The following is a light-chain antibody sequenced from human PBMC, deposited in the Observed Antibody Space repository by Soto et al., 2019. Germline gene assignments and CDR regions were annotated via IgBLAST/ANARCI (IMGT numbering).Light chain of an antibody. CDR3: QQSFNTLT. J-gene: IGKJ4*01. V-gene: IGKV1-39*01. Sequence: DLQMTQSPSSLSASVGDRVTITCRASQSISTYVSWYQHRPGKAPKLLIYSASTLQSGVPPRFSGSGSGTDFTLTISSLQPEDFAPYYCQQSFNTLTFGGGTKVEIE. CDR2: SAS. CDR1: QSISTY.